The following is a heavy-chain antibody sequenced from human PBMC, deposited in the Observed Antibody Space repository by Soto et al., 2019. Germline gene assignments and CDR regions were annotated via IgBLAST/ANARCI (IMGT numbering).Heavy chain of an antibody. J-gene: IGHJ5*02. Sequence: QVQLVQSGAEVKKPGSSVKVSCKASGGTFSSYTISWVRQAPGQGLEWMGRIIPILGIANYAQKFQGRVTITADKTTSTAYRELSSLRSEDTAVYYCAREKGGRIAARPVGWFDPWGQGTLVTVSS. D-gene: IGHD6-6*01. V-gene: IGHV1-69*08. CDR2: IIPILGIA. CDR3: AREKGGRIAARPVGWFDP. CDR1: GGTFSSYT.